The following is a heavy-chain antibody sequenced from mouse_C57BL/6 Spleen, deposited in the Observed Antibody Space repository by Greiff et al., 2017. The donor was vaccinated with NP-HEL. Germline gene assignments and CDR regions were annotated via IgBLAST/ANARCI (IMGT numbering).Heavy chain of an antibody. CDR1: GYTFTSYT. V-gene: IGHV1-4*01. CDR3: ASWGTVVGSFDY. CDR2: INPSSGYT. D-gene: IGHD1-1*01. Sequence: VQLQQSGAELARPGASVKMSCKASGYTFTSYTMHWVKQRPGQGLEWIGYINPSSGYTKYNQKFKDKATLTADKSSSTAYMQLSSLTSEDSAVYYCASWGTVVGSFDYWGQGTTLTVSS. J-gene: IGHJ2*01.